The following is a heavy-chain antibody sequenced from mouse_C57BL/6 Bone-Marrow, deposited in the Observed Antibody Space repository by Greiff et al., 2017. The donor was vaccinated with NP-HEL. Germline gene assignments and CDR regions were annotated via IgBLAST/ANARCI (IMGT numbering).Heavy chain of an antibody. V-gene: IGHV1-82*01. CDR3: ARGESMVTTRY. CDR1: GYAFSSSW. Sequence: QVQLKESGPELVKPGASVKISCKASGYAFSSSWMNWVKQRPGKGLEWIGRIYPGDGDTNYNGKFKGKATLTADKSSSTAYMQLSSLTSEDSAVYFCARGESMVTTRYWGQGTTLTVSS. J-gene: IGHJ2*01. CDR2: IYPGDGDT. D-gene: IGHD2-2*01.